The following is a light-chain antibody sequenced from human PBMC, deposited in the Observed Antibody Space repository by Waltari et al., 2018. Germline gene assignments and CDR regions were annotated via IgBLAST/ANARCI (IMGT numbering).Light chain of an antibody. CDR1: SSDVGAYNY. CDR3: SSYAGSNNFV. Sequence: SALTPAPSASGSPGQSVTISCTGTSSDVGAYNYVSWYQHHPGKGPKVIIYEVNKRPSGVPDRFSGSKSGNTASLTVSGLQAEDEADYYCSSYAGSNNFVFGTGTTVTVL. J-gene: IGLJ1*01. V-gene: IGLV2-8*01. CDR2: EVN.